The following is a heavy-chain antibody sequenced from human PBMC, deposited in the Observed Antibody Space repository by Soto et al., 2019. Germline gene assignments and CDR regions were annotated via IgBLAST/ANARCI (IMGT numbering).Heavy chain of an antibody. Sequence: KTXETLSLTCTVSGGSISDISYCWGWIRQPPGKGLQWIGCMFYSGATYYNPSLKNRVTLSVDTSNNEFSLKLVSVTAPDTAVYYCARHKSGSDWLDPWGQGTLVTVSS. V-gene: IGHV4-39*01. CDR2: MFYSGAT. CDR3: ARHKSGSDWLDP. D-gene: IGHD2-15*01. J-gene: IGHJ5*02. CDR1: GGSISDISYC.